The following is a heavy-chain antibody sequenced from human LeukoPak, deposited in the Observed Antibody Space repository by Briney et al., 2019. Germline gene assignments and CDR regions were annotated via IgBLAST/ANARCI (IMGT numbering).Heavy chain of an antibody. CDR2: IIPILGIA. D-gene: IGHD2-15*01. CDR3: ARARGCSGGSCYSPSDAFDI. V-gene: IGHV1-69*04. J-gene: IGHJ3*02. Sequence: ASVKVSCKASGGTFSSYAISWVRQAPGQGLEWMGRIIPILGIANYAQKFQGRVTITADKSTSTAYMELSSLRSDDTAVYYCARARGCSGGSCYSPSDAFDIWGQGTMVTVSS. CDR1: GGTFSSYA.